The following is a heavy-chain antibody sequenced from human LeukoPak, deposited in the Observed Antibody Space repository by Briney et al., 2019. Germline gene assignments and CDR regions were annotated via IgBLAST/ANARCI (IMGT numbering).Heavy chain of an antibody. CDR2: INTNTENP. V-gene: IGHV7-4-1*02. D-gene: IGHD6-13*01. Sequence: GASVKVSCKASGYTFIKYAVNWVRQAPGQGLEWMGWINTNTENPTYAQGFTRRVVFSLDTSVTTAYLQISSLKAEDTAVYYCAVNLAAAGHPSYWGQGSLVTVSS. J-gene: IGHJ4*02. CDR1: GYTFIKYA. CDR3: AVNLAAAGHPSY.